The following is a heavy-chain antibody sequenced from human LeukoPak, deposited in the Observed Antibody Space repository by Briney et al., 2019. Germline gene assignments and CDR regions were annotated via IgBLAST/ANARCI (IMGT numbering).Heavy chain of an antibody. CDR2: INSDGSST. CDR1: GFTFSSYW. D-gene: IGHD6-13*01. Sequence: GGSLRLSCAASGFTFSSYWMHWVRQAPGKGLVWVSRINSDGSSTSYADSVKGRFTISRDNSKNTLYLQMNSLRAEDTAVYYCAKVDIAAAGTAGYFDYWGQGTLVTVSS. CDR3: AKVDIAAAGTAGYFDY. V-gene: IGHV3-74*01. J-gene: IGHJ4*02.